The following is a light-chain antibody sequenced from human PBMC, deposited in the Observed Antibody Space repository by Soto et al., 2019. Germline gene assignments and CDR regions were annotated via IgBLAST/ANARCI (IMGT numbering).Light chain of an antibody. Sequence: QSVLPQSHSASASLGASVKLTCTLSSGHSSYAIAWHQQQPEKGPRYLVKLNSDGSHSKGDGIPDRFSGSSSGAERYLAISSLQSEEEADYYCQTWGTGIVVFGGGTELAVL. CDR2: LNSDGSH. CDR3: QTWGTGIVV. J-gene: IGLJ2*01. V-gene: IGLV4-69*01. CDR1: SGHSSYA.